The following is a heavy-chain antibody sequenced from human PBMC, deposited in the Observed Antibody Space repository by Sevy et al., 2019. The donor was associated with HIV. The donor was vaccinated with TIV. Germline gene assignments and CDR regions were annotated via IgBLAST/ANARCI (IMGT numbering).Heavy chain of an antibody. CDR2: ISSSSSYI. J-gene: IGHJ6*02. CDR1: GFTFSSYS. CDR3: ARDEGYDKPTLPLRYYGMDV. Sequence: GGSLRLSCAASGFTFSSYSMNWVRQAPGKGLEWVSSISSSSSYIYYADSVKGRFTISRDNAKNSLYLQMNSLRAEDTAVYYCARDEGYDKPTLPLRYYGMDVWGQGTTVTVSS. D-gene: IGHD3-22*01. V-gene: IGHV3-21*01.